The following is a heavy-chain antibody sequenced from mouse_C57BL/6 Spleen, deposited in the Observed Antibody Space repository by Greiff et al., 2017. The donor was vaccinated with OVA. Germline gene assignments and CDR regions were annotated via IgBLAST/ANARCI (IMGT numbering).Heavy chain of an antibody. D-gene: IGHD1-1*01. J-gene: IGHJ2*01. CDR3: ARRGSSYGYFDY. V-gene: IGHV1-69*01. CDR2: IDPSDSYT. Sequence: QVQLQQPGAELVMPGASVKLSCKASGYTFTSYWMHRVKQRPGQGLEWIGEIDPSDSYTNYNQKFKGKSTLTVDKSSSTAYMQLSSLTSEDSAVYYCARRGSSYGYFDYWGQGTTLTVSS. CDR1: GYTFTSYW.